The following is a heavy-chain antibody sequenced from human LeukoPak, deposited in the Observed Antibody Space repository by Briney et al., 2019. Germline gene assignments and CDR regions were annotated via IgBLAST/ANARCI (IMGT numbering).Heavy chain of an antibody. J-gene: IGHJ5*02. Sequence: SVKVSCKASGGTFSSYAISWVRQAPGQGLEWMGGIIPIFGTANCAQKLQGRVTITADESTSTAYMELSSLRSEDTAVYYCARRKGYYDSSGPRGFDPWGQGTLVTVSS. D-gene: IGHD3-22*01. V-gene: IGHV1-69*13. CDR3: ARRKGYYDSSGPRGFDP. CDR1: GGTFSSYA. CDR2: IIPIFGTA.